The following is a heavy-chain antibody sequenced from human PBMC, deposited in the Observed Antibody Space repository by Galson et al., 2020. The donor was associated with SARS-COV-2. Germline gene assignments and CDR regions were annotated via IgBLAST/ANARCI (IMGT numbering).Heavy chain of an antibody. CDR3: ARVSNYYGTETFYDGDGMDV. J-gene: IGHJ6*02. CDR1: GFTLRSHW. D-gene: IGHD3-10*01. Sequence: GGSLRLSCAASGFTLRSHWMHWVRQVPDKGLMWVSNINGDGSSTSYADFVKGRFTISRDNAKNTLYLQMISLRVEDTGVYFCARVSNYYGTETFYDGDGMDVWGQGTGGTVSS. V-gene: IGHV3-74*01. CDR2: INGDGSST.